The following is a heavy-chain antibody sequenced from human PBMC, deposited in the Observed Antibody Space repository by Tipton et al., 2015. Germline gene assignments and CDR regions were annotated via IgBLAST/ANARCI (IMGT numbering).Heavy chain of an antibody. CDR1: GFAFSSYG. V-gene: IGHV3-33*01. CDR3: ARDREVATIHYYYGMDV. Sequence: SLRLSCEVSGFAFSSYGMHWVRQAPGKGLEWVAMMWYDGTTEYYGDSVKGRFTISRDNAKNSLYLQMNSLRAEDTAVYYCARDREVATIHYYYGMDVWGQGTTVTVSS. D-gene: IGHD5-24*01. CDR2: MWYDGTTE. J-gene: IGHJ6*02.